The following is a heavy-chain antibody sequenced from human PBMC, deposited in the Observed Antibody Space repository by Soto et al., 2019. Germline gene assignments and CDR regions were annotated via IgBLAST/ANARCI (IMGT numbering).Heavy chain of an antibody. CDR2: ITTGGGTI. CDR1: GFTFSSYE. Sequence: EVQLVESGGGLVQPGGSLRLSCAASGFTFSSYEMNWVRQAPGKGLEWLSSITTGGGTIYYADSSKGRFTISRDNAKNSLYLPMNSLRAEDTAVYYCARRKAVPAAWAFYFDYWGQGALVTVSS. CDR3: ARRKAVPAAWAFYFDY. J-gene: IGHJ4*02. V-gene: IGHV3-48*03. D-gene: IGHD2-2*01.